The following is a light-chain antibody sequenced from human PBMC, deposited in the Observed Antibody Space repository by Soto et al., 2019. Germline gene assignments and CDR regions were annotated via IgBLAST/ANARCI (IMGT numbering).Light chain of an antibody. V-gene: IGKV3-20*01. CDR2: GAS. J-gene: IGKJ1*01. CDR3: QQSGSSPWT. CDR1: QSVSGNY. Sequence: EIVLTQSPGTLSLSPGERATLSCRASQSVSGNYLVWYQQKPGQAPRLLIYGASSRDTGIPDRFSGSGSGTDFTLTISNLEPEDFAVYYCQQSGSSPWTFGQGTKVEIK.